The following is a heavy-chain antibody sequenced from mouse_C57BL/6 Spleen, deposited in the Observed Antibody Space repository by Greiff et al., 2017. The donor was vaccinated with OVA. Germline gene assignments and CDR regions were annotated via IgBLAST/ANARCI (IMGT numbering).Heavy chain of an antibody. D-gene: IGHD1-1*01. CDR2: ISSGGDYI. V-gene: IGHV5-9-1*02. CDR1: GFTFSSYA. Sequence: EVHLVESGEGLVKPGGSLKLSCAASGFTFSSYAMSWVRQTPEKRLEWVAYISSGGDYIYYADTVKGRFTISRDNARNTLYLQMSSLKSEDTAMYYCTGESVIYYGSSYVGYFDYWGQGTTLTVSS. CDR3: TGESVIYYGSSYVGYFDY. J-gene: IGHJ2*01.